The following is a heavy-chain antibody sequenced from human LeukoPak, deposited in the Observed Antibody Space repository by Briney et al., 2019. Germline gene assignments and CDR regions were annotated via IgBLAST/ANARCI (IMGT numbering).Heavy chain of an antibody. CDR1: GYRFTGHY. CDR2: INPNSGGT. CDR3: ARGDFYDSSVYYYD. J-gene: IGHJ4*02. V-gene: IGHV1-2*02. D-gene: IGHD3-22*01. Sequence: ASVKVSCKASGYRFTGHYMHWVRQTPGQGLEWMGWINPNSGGTNYAQKFQGRVTMTRDTSVSTAYMEVSSLRFDDTAVYYCARGDFYDSSVYYYDWGQGTLITVSS.